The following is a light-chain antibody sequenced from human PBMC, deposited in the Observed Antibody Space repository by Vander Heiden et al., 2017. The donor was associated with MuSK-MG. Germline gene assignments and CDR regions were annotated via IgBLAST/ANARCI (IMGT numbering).Light chain of an antibody. V-gene: IGLV1-44*01. CDR3: ATGDDSLNGFWV. Sequence: QSVLTQPPSASGTPGQRVTIACSGSRSTIGSNSVNWYQQLPGTAPKLLIYSHDQRPSGVPDRFSGSKSGTSASLAISGLQSEDEADYYCATGDDSLNGFWVFGGGTKLTV. CDR1: RSTIGSNS. J-gene: IGLJ3*02. CDR2: SHD.